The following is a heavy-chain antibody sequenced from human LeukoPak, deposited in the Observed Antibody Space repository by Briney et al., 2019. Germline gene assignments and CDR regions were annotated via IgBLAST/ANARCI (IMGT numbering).Heavy chain of an antibody. D-gene: IGHD6-13*01. CDR1: GGSISSYY. Sequence: SETLSLTCTVSGGSISSYYWSWIRQPPGKGLEWIGYIYYSGSTNYNPSLKSRVTISVDTSKNQFSLKLSSVTAADTAVYYCARVKYSSSWYWLDPWGQGTLVTVSS. CDR3: ARVKYSSSWYWLDP. CDR2: IYYSGST. V-gene: IGHV4-59*01. J-gene: IGHJ5*02.